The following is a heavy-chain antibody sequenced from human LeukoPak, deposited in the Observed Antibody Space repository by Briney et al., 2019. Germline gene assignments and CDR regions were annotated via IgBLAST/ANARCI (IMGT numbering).Heavy chain of an antibody. V-gene: IGHV3-48*03. D-gene: IGHD3-10*01. Sequence: SCKASGGTFSSYEMNCVRQAPGKGLEWVSYISSSGSTIYYADSVKGRFTISRDNAKNSLYLQMNSLRAEDTAVYYCARDKPVYYNYYYGMDVWGQGTTVTVSS. CDR3: ARDKPVYYNYYYGMDV. J-gene: IGHJ6*02. CDR2: ISSSGSTI. CDR1: GGTFSSYE.